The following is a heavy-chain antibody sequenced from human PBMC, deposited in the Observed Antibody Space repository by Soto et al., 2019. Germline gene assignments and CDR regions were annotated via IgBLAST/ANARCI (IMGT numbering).Heavy chain of an antibody. V-gene: IGHV3-30-3*01. CDR1: GFNCGSYA. Sequence: GGSLRLSCAASGFNCGSYAMHWVRQAPGKGLEWVAVISYDGSNKYYADSVKGRFTISRDNSKNTLYLQMNSLRAEDTAVYYCAREPPYNSSSWPPPFDYWGQGTLVTVSS. CDR3: AREPPYNSSSWPPPFDY. CDR2: ISYDGSNK. D-gene: IGHD6-13*01. J-gene: IGHJ4*02.